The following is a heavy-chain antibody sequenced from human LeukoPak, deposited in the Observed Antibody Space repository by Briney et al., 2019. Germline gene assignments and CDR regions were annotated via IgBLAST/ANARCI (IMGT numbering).Heavy chain of an antibody. J-gene: IGHJ2*01. Sequence: ASVKVSCKASGYTFINYGITWVRQAPGQGLEWMGWVNAYNGDTNYAQKLQGRVTMTTDTSTSTAYMELRSLRSDDTAVYYCARVPGLDWYFDLWGRGTLVTVSS. D-gene: IGHD1-14*01. V-gene: IGHV1-18*01. CDR3: ARVPGLDWYFDL. CDR1: GYTFINYG. CDR2: VNAYNGDT.